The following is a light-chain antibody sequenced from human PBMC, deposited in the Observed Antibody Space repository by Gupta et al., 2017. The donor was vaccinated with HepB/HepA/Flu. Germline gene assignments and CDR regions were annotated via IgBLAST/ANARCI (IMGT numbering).Light chain of an antibody. CDR1: QSVSSTF. CDR2: AAS. CDR3: QQYVTCPPGYT. V-gene: IGKV3-20*01. J-gene: IGKJ2*01. Sequence: ELVLTPSPGTLSLSPGERATLSCKTSQSVSSTFLAWYQQKPGQAPRLLISAASNRATGIPERFSGSGCGTDFALTINILEPEDFAVYYCQQYVTCPPGYTFGQGTKLEIK.